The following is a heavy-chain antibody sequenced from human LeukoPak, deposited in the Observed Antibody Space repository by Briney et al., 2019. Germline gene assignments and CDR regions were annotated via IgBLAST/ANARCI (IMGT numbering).Heavy chain of an antibody. CDR2: ISGSGGST. D-gene: IGHD3-10*01. V-gene: IGHV3-23*01. Sequence: GGSLRPSCAASGFTFSSYAMSWVRQAPGKGLEWVSAISGSGGSTYYVDSVKGRFTISRDNSKNTLYLQMNSLRAEDTAVYYCAKDKGRTMVRGSFDYWGQGTLVTVSS. CDR1: GFTFSSYA. CDR3: AKDKGRTMVRGSFDY. J-gene: IGHJ4*02.